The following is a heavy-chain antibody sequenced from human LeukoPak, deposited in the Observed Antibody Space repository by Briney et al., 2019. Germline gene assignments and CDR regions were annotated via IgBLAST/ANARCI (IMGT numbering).Heavy chain of an antibody. Sequence: GGSLRLSCTGSGFLFSSYTMNWVRQAPGRGLDWVSSISGKGTYIYDADSVKGRFTISRDNAKNSLYLEMNSLRVEDTAIYYCVRDYGGTSGYFDFWGQGALVTVSS. D-gene: IGHD4-23*01. CDR3: VRDYGGTSGYFDF. J-gene: IGHJ4*02. CDR2: ISGKGTYI. CDR1: GFLFSSYT. V-gene: IGHV3-21*01.